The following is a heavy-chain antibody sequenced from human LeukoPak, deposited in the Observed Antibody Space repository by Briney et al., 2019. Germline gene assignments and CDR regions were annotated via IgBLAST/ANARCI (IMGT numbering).Heavy chain of an antibody. CDR3: ARGLEWFNWFDP. Sequence: GASVKVSCKASGYTFTSYDINWVRQATGQGLEWMGWMNPNSGNTGYAQKFQGRVTMTRNTSISTAYMELSSLRSEDTAGSCCARGLEWFNWFDPWGQGTLVTVSS. V-gene: IGHV1-8*01. D-gene: IGHD3-3*01. CDR1: GYTFTSYD. CDR2: MNPNSGNT. J-gene: IGHJ5*02.